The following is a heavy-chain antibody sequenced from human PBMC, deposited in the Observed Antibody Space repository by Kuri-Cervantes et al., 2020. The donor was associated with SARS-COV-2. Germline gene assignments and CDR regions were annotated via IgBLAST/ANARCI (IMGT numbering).Heavy chain of an antibody. CDR3: ARPEMVRGADY. V-gene: IGHV3-23*01. CDR2: ISASGAST. J-gene: IGHJ4*02. Sequence: GESLKISCAASGFTFSSYAMSWVRQAPGKGLEWVSVISASGASTYYADSVKGRFTISRDNSKNTLYLQMNSLRAEDTAVYYCARPEMVRGADYWGQGTLVTVSS. D-gene: IGHD5-24*01. CDR1: GFTFSSYA.